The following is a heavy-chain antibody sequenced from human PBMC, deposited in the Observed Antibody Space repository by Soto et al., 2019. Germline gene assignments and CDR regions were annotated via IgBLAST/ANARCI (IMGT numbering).Heavy chain of an antibody. CDR2: IAVGSGNT. CDR1: GFTFTRSA. CDR3: AAFATTGDAFDV. Sequence: ASVKVSCKASGFTFTRSAVQWVRQARGQRPEWIGWIAVGSGNTNYAQKFQERVTITRDMSTSTAYMELSSLRSEDTAVYYCAAFATTGDAFDVWGQGTMVTVSS. V-gene: IGHV1-58*01. D-gene: IGHD4-17*01. J-gene: IGHJ3*01.